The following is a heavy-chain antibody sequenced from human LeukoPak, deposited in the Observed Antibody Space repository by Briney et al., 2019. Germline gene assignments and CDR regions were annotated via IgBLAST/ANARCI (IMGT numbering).Heavy chain of an antibody. J-gene: IGHJ4*02. Sequence: GGSLRLSCAASGFTFSTYAMSWVRQAPGKGLEWVAVIWSDATNRYYADSVKGRFTIYRDDSQKRVFLQMNSLRAEDTAVYYCARDAQRGFGYSNSLQYWGQGALVTVAS. V-gene: IGHV3-33*08. CDR2: IWSDATNR. CDR1: GFTFSTYA. CDR3: ARDAQRGFGYSNSLQY. D-gene: IGHD4-11*01.